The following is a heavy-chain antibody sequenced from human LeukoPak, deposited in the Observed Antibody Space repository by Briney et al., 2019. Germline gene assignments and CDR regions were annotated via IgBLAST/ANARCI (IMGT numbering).Heavy chain of an antibody. J-gene: IGHJ4*02. Sequence: SETLSLTCTVSGDSIGSSTYYWGWIRQPPGKGLEWIGYIYYSASTNYNPSLKSRVTISVDTSNNQFSLKLSSVTAADTAVYYCARGSRGYSYGWGQGTLVTVSS. CDR2: IYYSAST. CDR3: ARGSRGYSYG. CDR1: GDSIGSSTYY. V-gene: IGHV4-61*05. D-gene: IGHD5-18*01.